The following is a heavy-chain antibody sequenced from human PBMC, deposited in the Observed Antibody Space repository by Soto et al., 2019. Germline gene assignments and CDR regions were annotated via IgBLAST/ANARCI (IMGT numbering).Heavy chain of an antibody. CDR3: SRGSNVGGSCCGLYYYYYLDV. V-gene: IGHV1-8*01. Sequence: ASVKVSCKASGYTFTSYDINWVRQATGQGLEWMGWMNPNSGNTGYAQKCQGRVTMTRNTSISTAYMELSSLRSEDTAVYYCSRGSNVGGSCCGLYYYYYLDVWGKGTTVTVSS. J-gene: IGHJ6*03. CDR2: MNPNSGNT. CDR1: GYTFTSYD. D-gene: IGHD2-15*01.